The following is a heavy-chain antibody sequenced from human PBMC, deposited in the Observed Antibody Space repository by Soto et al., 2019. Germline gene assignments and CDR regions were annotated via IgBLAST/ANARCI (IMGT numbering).Heavy chain of an antibody. CDR1: GGSISGDH. J-gene: IGHJ3*02. CDR2: VSSSGST. V-gene: IGHV4-59*01. CDR3: ASGFYDSRGYSEAFGI. D-gene: IGHD3-22*01. Sequence: SETLSLTCTVSGGSISGDHWNWIRQPPGKGLEWIAYVSSSGSTKYNPSLKSRVTISIDTTKNQFSLRLRSVTAADTVVYYCASGFYDSRGYSEAFGIWGQGTKVTVSS.